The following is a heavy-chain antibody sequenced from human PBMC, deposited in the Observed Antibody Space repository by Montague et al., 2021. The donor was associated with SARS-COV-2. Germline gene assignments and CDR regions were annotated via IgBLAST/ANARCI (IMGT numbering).Heavy chain of an antibody. D-gene: IGHD5-18*01. J-gene: IGHJ4*02. CDR1: GFSLSTSGMC. CDR2: IDWDDDK. Sequence: PALVKPTQTLTLTCTFSGFSLSTSGMCVSWIRQPPGKALEWLARIDWDDDKHYSTSLKTRLTISKDTTKNQVVLTMTNMDPVDTATYYCARISYGPEEGFAYWGQGTLVTVSA. V-gene: IGHV2-70*11. CDR3: ARISYGPEEGFAY.